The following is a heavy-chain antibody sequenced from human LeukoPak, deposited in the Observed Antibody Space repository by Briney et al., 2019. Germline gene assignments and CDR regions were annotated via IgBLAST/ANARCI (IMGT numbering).Heavy chain of an antibody. CDR3: ALAPNSNWFDF. CDR1: GGSMSPYH. J-gene: IGHJ5*01. D-gene: IGHD2-8*01. CDR2: IHYSGSS. Sequence: SETLSLTCTVSGGSMSPYHWGWIRQSPGKGLEWIGNIHYSGSSVYNPSLKSRGTISIDTSRRQFFLKLNSVTAADTAVYFCALAPNSNWFDFWGPGTLVTVSS. V-gene: IGHV4-59*03.